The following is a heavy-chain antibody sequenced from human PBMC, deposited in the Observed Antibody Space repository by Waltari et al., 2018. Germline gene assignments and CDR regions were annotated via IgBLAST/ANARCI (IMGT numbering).Heavy chain of an antibody. J-gene: IGHJ4*02. D-gene: IGHD6-19*01. CDR1: GGTFSSYA. CDR3: ASKKVAGNDY. Sequence: QVQLVQSGAEVKKPGSSVKVSCKASGGTFSSYAISWVRQAPGQVLEWMGGIIPIFGTENYEQKFQGRVTMTADESTSTAYMVLSSLRSEDTAVYYCASKKVAGNDYWGQGTLVTVSS. V-gene: IGHV1-69*13. CDR2: IIPIFGTE.